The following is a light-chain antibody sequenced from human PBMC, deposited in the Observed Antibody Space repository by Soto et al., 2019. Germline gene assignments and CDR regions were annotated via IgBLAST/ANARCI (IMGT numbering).Light chain of an antibody. CDR1: QSVSSSY. V-gene: IGKV3-20*01. J-gene: IGKJ2*01. CDR2: GAS. CDR3: QQSYT. Sequence: EIVLTQSPGTLSLSPGERATLSCRASQSVSSSYLAWYQQKPGQAPGLLIYGASSRATGIPDRFSGSGSGTDFTLTISRLEPEDFAVYYCQQSYTFGQGTKLEIK.